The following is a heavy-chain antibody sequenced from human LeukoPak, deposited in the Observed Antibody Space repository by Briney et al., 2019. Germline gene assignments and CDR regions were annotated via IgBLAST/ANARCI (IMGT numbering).Heavy chain of an antibody. CDR3: ARQTGSGLFILP. CDR2: IYYSGNT. V-gene: IGHV4-39*01. CDR1: GGSISNSCYY. Sequence: PSETLSLTWTVPGGSISNSCYYWGWIRPPPGKGPEGIGSIYYSGNTYYNASLKSQVSISIDTSKNRFSLKLTSVTAADTAVYYCARQTGSGLFILPGGQGTLVTVSS. J-gene: IGHJ4*02. D-gene: IGHD3/OR15-3a*01.